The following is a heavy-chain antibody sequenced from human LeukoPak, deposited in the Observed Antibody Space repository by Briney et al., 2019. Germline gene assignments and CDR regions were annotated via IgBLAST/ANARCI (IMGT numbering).Heavy chain of an antibody. CDR3: ARAGQQLVFNYYYMDV. Sequence: ASVKVSCKASGYTFTSYDINRVRQATGQGLEWMGWMNPNSGNTGYAQKFQGRVTMTRNTSISTAYMELSSLRSEDTAVYYCARAGQQLVFNYYYMDVWGKGTTVTISS. D-gene: IGHD6-13*01. CDR1: GYTFTSYD. CDR2: MNPNSGNT. J-gene: IGHJ6*03. V-gene: IGHV1-8*01.